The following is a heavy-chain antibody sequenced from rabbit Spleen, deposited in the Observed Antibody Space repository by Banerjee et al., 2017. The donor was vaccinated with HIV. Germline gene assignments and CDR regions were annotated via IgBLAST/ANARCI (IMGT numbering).Heavy chain of an antibody. CDR2: LYTGNGKT. Sequence: QEQLEESGGDLVKPGASLTLTCTASGFSFSSNYDMCWVRQAPGKGLEWIGCLYTGNGKTYYASWAKGRFTISKTSSTVDLEMTSLTVADTATYFCARDSGSGHYIDVLFSLWGQGTLVTVS. CDR1: GFSFSSNYD. CDR3: ARDSGSGHYIDVLFSL. D-gene: IGHD1-1*01. J-gene: IGHJ4*01. V-gene: IGHV1S45*01.